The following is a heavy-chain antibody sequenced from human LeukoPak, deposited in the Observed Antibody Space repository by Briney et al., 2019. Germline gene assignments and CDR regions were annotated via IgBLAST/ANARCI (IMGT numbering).Heavy chain of an antibody. CDR2: ISGSGGST. V-gene: IGHV3-23*01. CDR3: AKDLSGWESTGYDY. Sequence: PGGSLRFSCAASRLTFSSYNMSWVRQAPGKGLEWVSAISGSGGSTYYADSVKGRFTISRDNSKNTLYLQMNSLRAEDTAVYYCAKDLSGWESTGYDYWGQGTLVTVSS. CDR1: RLTFSSYN. J-gene: IGHJ4*02. D-gene: IGHD1-26*01.